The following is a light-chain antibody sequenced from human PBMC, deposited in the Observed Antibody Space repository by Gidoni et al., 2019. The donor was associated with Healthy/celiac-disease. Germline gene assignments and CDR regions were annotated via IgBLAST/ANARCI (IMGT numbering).Light chain of an antibody. Sequence: DIQMTESPSSLSASVGDSVTITCQASQDINNYLNWFQQKPGKAPKLLIYVASNLETGVPSRFSGSGSGTDFTFTISSLQPEDIATYYCQQYDNFPLTFGGGTKVEIK. CDR1: QDINNY. V-gene: IGKV1-33*01. CDR2: VAS. CDR3: QQYDNFPLT. J-gene: IGKJ4*01.